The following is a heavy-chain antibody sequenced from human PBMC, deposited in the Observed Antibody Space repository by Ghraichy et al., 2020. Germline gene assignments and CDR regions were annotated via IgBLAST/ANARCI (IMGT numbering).Heavy chain of an antibody. D-gene: IGHD6-13*01. CDR2: TYYSGST. CDR3: AREGMEHYFDY. Sequence: SETLSLTCTVSGGTITNYYWHWIRQPPGKGLEWIVYTYYSGSTKYNPSLKSRVAISVDTSKNKFSLTLRSVTAADTAVYYCAREGMEHYFDYWVRGTLVTVSS. CDR1: GGTITNYY. J-gene: IGHJ4*02. V-gene: IGHV4-59*01.